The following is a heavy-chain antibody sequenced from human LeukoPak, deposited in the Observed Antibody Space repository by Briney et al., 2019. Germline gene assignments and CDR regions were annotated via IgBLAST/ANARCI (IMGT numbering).Heavy chain of an antibody. CDR2: IGGSGGST. V-gene: IGHV3-23*01. D-gene: IGHD6-13*01. CDR1: GFTFSSYA. CDR3: AKRIAALGPYFDY. Sequence: PGGSLRLSCAASGFTFSSYAVSWVRQAPGKGLEWVSGIGGSGGSTYYADSVRGRFTISRDNSKNTLYLQLNSLRAEDTAVYYCAKRIAALGPYFDYWGQGALVTVSS. J-gene: IGHJ4*02.